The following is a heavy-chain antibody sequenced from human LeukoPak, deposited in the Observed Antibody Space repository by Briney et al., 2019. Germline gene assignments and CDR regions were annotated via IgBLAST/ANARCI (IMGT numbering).Heavy chain of an antibody. CDR1: GYTLTSFG. CDR3: ARGGRYYYYYGMDV. D-gene: IGHD1-26*01. Sequence: EASVKVSCKASGYTLTSFGTSWVRQAPGQGLEWMGWISAYNGNTNYAQKLQGRVTMTTDTSTSTAYMELRSLRSDDTAVYYCARGGRYYYYYGMDVWGQGTTVTVSS. CDR2: ISAYNGNT. J-gene: IGHJ6*02. V-gene: IGHV1-18*01.